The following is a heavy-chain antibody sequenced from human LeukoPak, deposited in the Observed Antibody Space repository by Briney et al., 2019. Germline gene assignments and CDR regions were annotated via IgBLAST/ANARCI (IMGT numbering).Heavy chain of an antibody. Sequence: GGSLRLSCAASGFTLSSYAMSWVRQAPGKGLEWVSAISGSGGSTYYADSVKGRFTISRDNSKNTLYLQMNSLGAGDTAVYYCAKTLGHYGDYADYYYYYGMDVWGKGTTVTVSS. CDR3: AKTLGHYGDYADYYYYYGMDV. CDR2: ISGSGGST. J-gene: IGHJ6*04. D-gene: IGHD4-17*01. V-gene: IGHV3-23*01. CDR1: GFTLSSYA.